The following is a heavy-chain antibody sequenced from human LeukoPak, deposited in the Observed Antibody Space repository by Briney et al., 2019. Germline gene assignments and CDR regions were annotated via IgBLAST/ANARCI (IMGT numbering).Heavy chain of an antibody. V-gene: IGHV4-34*01. D-gene: IGHD3-3*02. Sequence: SETLSLTCAVYGGSFSGYYWSWIRQPPGKGLEWIGEINHSGSTNYNPSLKSRVTISVDTSKNQFSLKLSSVTAADTAVYYCARRRALTRHFDYWGQGTLVTVSS. J-gene: IGHJ4*02. CDR3: ARRRALTRHFDY. CDR2: INHSGST. CDR1: GGSFSGYY.